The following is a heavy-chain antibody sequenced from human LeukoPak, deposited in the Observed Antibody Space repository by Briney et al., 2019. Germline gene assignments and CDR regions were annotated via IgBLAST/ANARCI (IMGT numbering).Heavy chain of an antibody. V-gene: IGHV3-30-3*01. CDR3: ARDLITMVRGVMFYYYYGMDV. J-gene: IGHJ6*02. D-gene: IGHD3-10*01. CDR2: ISYDGSNK. Sequence: GRSLRLSCAASGFTFSSYAMHWVRQAPGKGLEWVAVISYDGSNKYYADSVKGRFTISRDNSKNTLYLQMNSLRAEDTAVYYCARDLITMVRGVMFYYYYGMDVWGRGTTVTVSS. CDR1: GFTFSSYA.